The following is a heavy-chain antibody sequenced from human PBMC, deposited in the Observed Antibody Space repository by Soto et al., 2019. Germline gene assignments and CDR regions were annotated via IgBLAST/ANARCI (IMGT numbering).Heavy chain of an antibody. CDR3: ARDYRITIFGVDGYYYYMDV. CDR1: GGSISSGGYY. J-gene: IGHJ6*03. D-gene: IGHD3-3*01. CDR2: IYYSGST. Sequence: QVQLQESGPGLVKPSQTLSLTCTVSGGSISSGGYYWSWIRQHPGKGLEWIGYIYYSGSTYYNPSLKSRVTISVDTSKNQFSLKLSSVTAADTAVYYCARDYRITIFGVDGYYYYMDVWGKGTTVTVSS. V-gene: IGHV4-31*03.